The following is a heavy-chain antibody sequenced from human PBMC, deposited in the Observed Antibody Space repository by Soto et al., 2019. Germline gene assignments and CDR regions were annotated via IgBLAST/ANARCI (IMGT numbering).Heavy chain of an antibody. CDR3: ARDSIFGVVSGPLDY. J-gene: IGHJ4*02. V-gene: IGHV3-20*04. Sequence: GGSLRLSCAASGFTFDDYGMSWVRQAPGKGLEWVSGINWNGGSTGYADSVKGRFTISRDNAKNSLYLQMNSLRAEDTALYYCARDSIFGVVSGPLDYWGQGTLVTVSS. CDR2: INWNGGST. D-gene: IGHD3-3*01. CDR1: GFTFDDYG.